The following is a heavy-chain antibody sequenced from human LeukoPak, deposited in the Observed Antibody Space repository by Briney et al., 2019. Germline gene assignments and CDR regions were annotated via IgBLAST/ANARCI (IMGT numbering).Heavy chain of an antibody. CDR2: IIPIFGTA. V-gene: IGHV1-69*13. D-gene: IGHD2-21*02. Sequence: SVKVSCKASGGTFSSYAISWVRQAPGQGLEWMGGIIPIFGTANYAQNFQGRVTITADESTSTAYMEPSSLRSEDTAVYYCARARVTPPRYFDYWGQGTLVTVSS. CDR3: ARARVTPPRYFDY. J-gene: IGHJ4*02. CDR1: GGTFSSYA.